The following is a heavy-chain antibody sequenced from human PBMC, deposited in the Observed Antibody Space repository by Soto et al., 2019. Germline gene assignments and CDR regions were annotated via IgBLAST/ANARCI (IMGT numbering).Heavy chain of an antibody. D-gene: IGHD6-19*01. CDR2: IYHSGST. J-gene: IGHJ4*02. CDR3: ASNRIAVAGIDY. Sequence: SETLSLTCAVSGYSISSGYYWGWIRQPPGKGLEWIGSIYHSGSTYYNPSLKSRVTISVDTSKNQFSLKLSSVTAADTAVYYCASNRIAVAGIDYWGQGXLVTVSS. V-gene: IGHV4-38-2*01. CDR1: GYSISSGYY.